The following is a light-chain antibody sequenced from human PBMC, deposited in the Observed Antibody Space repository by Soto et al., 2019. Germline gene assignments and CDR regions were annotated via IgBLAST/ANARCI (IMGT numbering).Light chain of an antibody. CDR2: GAS. CDR3: QQYNNWPPHT. Sequence: EIVMTQSPATLSVSPGERATLSCRASQSVSINLTWYQQKPGQAPSLLIYGASTRATGIPARFSGSGSGTEFTLTVSSLQSEDFAVYYCQQYNNWPPHTFGGGTKVEIK. CDR1: QSVSIN. V-gene: IGKV3-15*01. J-gene: IGKJ4*01.